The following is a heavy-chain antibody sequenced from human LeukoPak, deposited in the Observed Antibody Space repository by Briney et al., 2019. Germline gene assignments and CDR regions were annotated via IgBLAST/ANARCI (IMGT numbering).Heavy chain of an antibody. J-gene: IGHJ4*02. CDR3: AKGGHTYRYFDY. CDR2: VSGNAGST. Sequence: PGGSLRLSCAASGFTFSSYAMSWVRQAPGKGLEWVSTVSGNAGSTYYADSVKGRFTISRDYSNNTVYLQMNSLRAEDMAVYYCAKGGHTYRYFDYWGQGTLVTVSS. V-gene: IGHV3-23*01. CDR1: GFTFSSYA. D-gene: IGHD1-14*01.